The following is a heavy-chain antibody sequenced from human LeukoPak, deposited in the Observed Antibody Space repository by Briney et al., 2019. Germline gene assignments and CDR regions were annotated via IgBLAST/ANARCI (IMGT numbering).Heavy chain of an antibody. V-gene: IGHV3-7*01. J-gene: IGHJ4*02. CDR1: GFTFSSYW. Sequence: PGGSLRLSCAASGFTFSSYWMSWVRQAPGKGLEWVANIKQDGSEKYYVDSVKGRFTISRDNAKNSLYLQMNSLRAEDTAVYYCAREGYSCGNPGNYWGQGTLVTVSS. D-gene: IGHD5-18*01. CDR2: IKQDGSEK. CDR3: AREGYSCGNPGNY.